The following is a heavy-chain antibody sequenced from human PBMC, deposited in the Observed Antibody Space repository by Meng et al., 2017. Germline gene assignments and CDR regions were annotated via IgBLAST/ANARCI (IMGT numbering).Heavy chain of an antibody. CDR2: ISYDGSNK. D-gene: IGHD2-21*02. J-gene: IGHJ4*02. CDR1: GFTFGSYA. V-gene: IGHV3-30*01. CDR3: ARGKLAYCGGDCYVFDY. Sequence: GESLKISCAASGFTFGSYAMHWVRQAPGKGLEWVAVISYDGSNKYYADSVKGRFTISRDNSKNTLYLQMNSLRAEDTAVYYCARGKLAYCGGDCYVFDYWGQGTLVTVSS.